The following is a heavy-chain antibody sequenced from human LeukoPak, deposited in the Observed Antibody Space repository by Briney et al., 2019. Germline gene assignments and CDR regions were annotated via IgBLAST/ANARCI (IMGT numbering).Heavy chain of an antibody. CDR3: AREGTAADRGKLIDY. Sequence: GGSLRLSCAASGFTFSSYEMKWVRQAPGKGLEWVSHISSSGSSIYYADSVKGRFTISRDNAKNSLYLQMNSLRAEDTAVYYCAREGTAADRGKLIDYWGQGTLVTVSS. CDR2: ISSSGSSI. V-gene: IGHV3-48*03. D-gene: IGHD6-13*01. CDR1: GFTFSSYE. J-gene: IGHJ4*02.